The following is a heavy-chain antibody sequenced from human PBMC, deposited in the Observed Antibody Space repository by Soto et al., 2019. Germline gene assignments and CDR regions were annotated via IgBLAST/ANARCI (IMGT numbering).Heavy chain of an antibody. CDR1: GCTLSSYS. CDR2: ISSSSSTI. V-gene: IGHV3-48*02. Sequence: EVQLVESGGGLVQPGGSLRLSCAASGCTLSSYSMNWVRQAPGKGLEWVSYISSSSSTIYYADSVKGRFTISRDNAKNSLYLQMNSLRDEDTAVYYCARVPFLHYYGMDVWGQGTTVTVSS. CDR3: ARVPFLHYYGMDV. J-gene: IGHJ6*02.